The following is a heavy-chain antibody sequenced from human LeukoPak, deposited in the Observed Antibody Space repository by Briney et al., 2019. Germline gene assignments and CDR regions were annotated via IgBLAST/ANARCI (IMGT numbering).Heavy chain of an antibody. CDR1: GFTFSSYA. J-gene: IGHJ5*02. D-gene: IGHD5-12*01. Sequence: PGGSLRLSCAAPGFTFSSYAMSWVRQAPGKGLEWVSAISGSGGSTYFADSVKGQFTISRDNSKNTLYLQMNSLRAEDTAVYYCAKTSGYRRFDPWGQGTLVTVSS. V-gene: IGHV3-23*01. CDR3: AKTSGYRRFDP. CDR2: ISGSGGST.